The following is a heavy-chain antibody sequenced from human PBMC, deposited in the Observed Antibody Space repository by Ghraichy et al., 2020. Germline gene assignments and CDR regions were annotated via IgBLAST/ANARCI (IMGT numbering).Heavy chain of an antibody. J-gene: IGHJ4*02. V-gene: IGHV3-66*01. Sequence: GGSLRLSCAASGLTVSSNYMNWVRQAPGKGLEWVSGVYGGGSTYYADSAKGRFSISRDNSKNTLYLQMNSLGAEDTAVYHCARGLPGTVAFDYWGQGTLVTVSP. CDR1: GLTVSSNY. D-gene: IGHD1/OR15-1a*01. CDR3: ARGLPGTVAFDY. CDR2: VYGGGST.